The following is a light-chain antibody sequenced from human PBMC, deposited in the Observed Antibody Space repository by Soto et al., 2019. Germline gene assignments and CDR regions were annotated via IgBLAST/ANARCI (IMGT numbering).Light chain of an antibody. CDR2: RNN. CDR1: NSNIGSNT. CDR3: AAWDDSLVV. V-gene: IGLV1-44*01. J-gene: IGLJ2*01. Sequence: QSVLTQPPSASGTPGQRVTISCSGSNSNIGSNTVNWFQQLPGTAPKLLIYRNNQRPSGVPDRFSASKSGTSASLAISGLRSEDDADYYCAAWDDSLVVFGGGTKVTVL.